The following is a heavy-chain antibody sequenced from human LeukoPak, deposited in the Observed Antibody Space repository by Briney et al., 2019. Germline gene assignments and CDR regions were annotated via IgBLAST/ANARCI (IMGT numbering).Heavy chain of an antibody. CDR1: GYTFTSYY. V-gene: IGHV1-46*01. J-gene: IGHJ2*01. CDR2: INPSGGST. D-gene: IGHD2-15*01. CDR3: AREVPEDGGYFDL. Sequence: GASVKVSCKASGYTFTSYYMHWVRQAPGQGLEWMGIINPSGGSTSYAQKFQGRVTMTRDTSTSTVYMELSSLRSEDTAVHYFAREVPEDGGYFDLWGRGTLVTVSS.